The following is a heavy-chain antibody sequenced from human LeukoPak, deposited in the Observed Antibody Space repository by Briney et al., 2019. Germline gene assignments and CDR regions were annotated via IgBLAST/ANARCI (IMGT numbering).Heavy chain of an antibody. CDR1: GFTFDDYA. V-gene: IGHV3-9*01. D-gene: IGHD1-26*01. Sequence: PGRSLRLSCAASGFTFDDYAMHWVRQAPGKGLEWVSGISWNSGSIGYADSVKGRFTISRDNAKNSLYLQMNSLRAEDTALYYCARDAQRRIVVGATTGGYWGQGTLVTVSS. J-gene: IGHJ4*02. CDR2: ISWNSGSI. CDR3: ARDAQRRIVVGATTGGY.